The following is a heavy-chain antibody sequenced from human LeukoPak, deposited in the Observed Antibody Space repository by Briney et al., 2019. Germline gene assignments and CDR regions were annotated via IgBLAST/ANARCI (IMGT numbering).Heavy chain of an antibody. CDR1: GVSISSYY. CDR2: IYYSGST. Sequence: PSETLSLTCTVSGVSISSYYWSWIRQPPGKGLEWIGYIYYSGSTNYNPSLKSRVTISVDTSKNQFSLKLSSVTAADTAVYYCARAGGIRAFDIWGEGTMVTVSS. V-gene: IGHV4-59*01. D-gene: IGHD3-16*01. CDR3: ARAGGIRAFDI. J-gene: IGHJ3*02.